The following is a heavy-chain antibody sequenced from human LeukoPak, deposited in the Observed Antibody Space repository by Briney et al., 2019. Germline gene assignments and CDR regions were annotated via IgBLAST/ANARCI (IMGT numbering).Heavy chain of an antibody. D-gene: IGHD5-18*01. CDR2: IGGSGTRT. CDR1: GFAFSRND. V-gene: IGHV3-23*01. Sequence: GGSLRLSCAASGFAFSRNDMSWVRQAPGKGLEWVSSIGGSGTRTYYADSVMGRFTISRDKSKNTLFLQMNSLRADDTAVYYCAKDNMDTSSCLDYWGQGTLVTVSS. J-gene: IGHJ4*02. CDR3: AKDNMDTSSCLDY.